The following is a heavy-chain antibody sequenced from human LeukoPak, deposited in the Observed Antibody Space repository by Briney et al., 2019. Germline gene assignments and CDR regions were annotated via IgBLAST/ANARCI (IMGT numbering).Heavy chain of an antibody. Sequence: GGSLRLSCVVSDFTFSNYWMHWVRQVPGKGLVWVSRINGDGSSTNYADSVKGRFTISRDNAKKSLYLQMDSLRAEDTALYYCAREVYRIGVGGFDPWGQGTLVIVSS. CDR1: DFTFSNYW. J-gene: IGHJ5*02. V-gene: IGHV3-74*01. D-gene: IGHD3-16*01. CDR2: INGDGSST. CDR3: AREVYRIGVGGFDP.